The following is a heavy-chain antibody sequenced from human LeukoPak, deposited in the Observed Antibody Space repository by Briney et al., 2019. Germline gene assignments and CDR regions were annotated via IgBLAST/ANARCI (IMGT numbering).Heavy chain of an antibody. Sequence: PGGSLRLSCAASGFTFSSYWMTWVRQAPGMGLEWVANIKQDGSEKYYVDSVKGRFTISRDNSKNTLYLQMNSLRAEDTAVYYCAKDGPRYCSGGSCYYYYYYMDVWGKGTTVTVSS. CDR2: IKQDGSEK. J-gene: IGHJ6*03. CDR1: GFTFSSYW. V-gene: IGHV3-7*03. CDR3: AKDGPRYCSGGSCYYYYYYMDV. D-gene: IGHD2-15*01.